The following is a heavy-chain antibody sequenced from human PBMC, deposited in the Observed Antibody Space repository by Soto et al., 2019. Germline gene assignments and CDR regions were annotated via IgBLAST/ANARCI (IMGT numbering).Heavy chain of an antibody. V-gene: IGHV1-24*01. CDR1: GYTLTELS. D-gene: IGHD3-10*01. CDR2: FDPEDCET. J-gene: IGHJ4*02. Sequence: GASVKVSCKVSGYTLTELSMHWVRQAPGKGLEWMGGFDPEDCETIYAQKFQGRVTMTEDTSTDTAYMELSSLRSEDTVVYYCATDPYYGSGSMYYFDYWGQGTLVTVSS. CDR3: ATDPYYGSGSMYYFDY.